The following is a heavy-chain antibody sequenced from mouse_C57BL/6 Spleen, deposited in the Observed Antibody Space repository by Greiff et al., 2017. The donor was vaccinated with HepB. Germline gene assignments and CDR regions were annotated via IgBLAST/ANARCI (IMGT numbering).Heavy chain of an antibody. CDR2: IYPRSGNT. V-gene: IGHV1-81*01. D-gene: IGHD2-12*01. CDR3: ARRGLYDVISWYCDV. CDR1: GYTFTSYG. Sequence: VQLQQSGAELARPGASVKLSCKASGYTFTSYGISWVKQRTGQGLEWIGEIYPRSGNTYYNEKFKGKATLTADKSSSTAYMELHSLTSEDSAVYFCARRGLYDVISWYCDVWGTGTTVTVSS. J-gene: IGHJ1*03.